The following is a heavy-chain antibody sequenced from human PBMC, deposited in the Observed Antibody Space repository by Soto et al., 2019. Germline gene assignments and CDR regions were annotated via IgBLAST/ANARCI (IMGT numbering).Heavy chain of an antibody. CDR1: GFTFSSNA. D-gene: IGHD3-22*01. CDR3: AKVCYYYDSSGYYYFDY. Sequence: GGTLRLSCAASGFTFSSNAVSWVRQAPGKGPEWISSISGSGSTIYYADSVKGRFTISRDNSKNTLYLQMSSLRAEDTAVYYCAKVCYYYDSSGYYYFDYWGQGTLVTVSS. V-gene: IGHV3-23*01. CDR2: ISGSGSTI. J-gene: IGHJ4*02.